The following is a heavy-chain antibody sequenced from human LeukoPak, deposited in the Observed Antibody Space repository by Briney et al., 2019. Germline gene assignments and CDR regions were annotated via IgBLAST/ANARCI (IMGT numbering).Heavy chain of an antibody. CDR1: GFTFSSSG. CDR2: ISGSGGST. J-gene: IGHJ4*02. V-gene: IGHV3-23*01. D-gene: IGHD6-13*01. Sequence: GGSLRLSCAASGFTFSSSGMSWVRQAPGKGLGWVSAISGSGGSTYYADSVKGRFTNSRDNSQNTLYLQMNSLRAEDTAVYYCAIRGGIAAAGRDYWGQGTLVTVSS. CDR3: AIRGGIAAAGRDY.